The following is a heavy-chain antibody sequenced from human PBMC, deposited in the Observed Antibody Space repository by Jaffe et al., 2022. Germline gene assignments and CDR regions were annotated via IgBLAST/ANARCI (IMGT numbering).Heavy chain of an antibody. CDR3: ARNPGVTEPTSGIAARPGDYYYYYMDV. D-gene: IGHD6-6*01. J-gene: IGHJ6*03. Sequence: QVQLVQSGAEVKKPGASVKVSCKASGYTFTGYYMHWVRQAPGQGLEWMGRINPNSGGTNYAQKFQGRVTMTRDTSISTAYMELSRLRSDDTAVYYCARNPGVTEPTSGIAARPGDYYYYYMDVWGKGTTVTVSS. CDR2: INPNSGGT. CDR1: GYTFTGYY. V-gene: IGHV1-2*06.